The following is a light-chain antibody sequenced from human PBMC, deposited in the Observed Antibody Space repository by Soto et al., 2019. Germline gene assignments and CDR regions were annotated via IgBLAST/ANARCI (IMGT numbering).Light chain of an antibody. V-gene: IGKV1-39*01. J-gene: IGKJ4*01. Sequence: DIQMTQSPSSLSASVGDRVTMTCRASQSISSYLNWYQQKPGKAPKLLIYAASNLQSRVPSRFSGSGSGTDFTLTISSLQPEDFATYYCQHRYSPPPLTFGGGTKVELK. CDR2: AAS. CDR3: QHRYSPPPLT. CDR1: QSISSY.